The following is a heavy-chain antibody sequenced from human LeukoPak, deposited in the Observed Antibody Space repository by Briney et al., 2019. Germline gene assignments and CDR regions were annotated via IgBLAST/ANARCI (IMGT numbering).Heavy chain of an antibody. CDR3: ARGLVAVAGRGGYGY. CDR2: INHSGST. D-gene: IGHD6-19*01. V-gene: IGHV4-34*01. J-gene: IGHJ4*02. CDR1: GGSFSGYY. Sequence: SETLSLTCAVYGGSFSGYYWSWIRQPPGKGLEWIGEINHSGSTNYNPSLKSRVTISVDTSKNQFSLKLSSVTAADTAVHYCARGLVAVAGRGGYGYWGQGTLVTVSS.